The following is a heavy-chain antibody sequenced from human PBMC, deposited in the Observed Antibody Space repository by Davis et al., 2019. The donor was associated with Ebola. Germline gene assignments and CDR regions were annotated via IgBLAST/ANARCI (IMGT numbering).Heavy chain of an antibody. CDR2: ISPYNGDT. D-gene: IGHD3-22*01. CDR3: TRGIERDSSGYYRDEYFQH. J-gene: IGHJ1*01. V-gene: IGHV1-18*01. CDR1: GYTFNTYG. Sequence: ASVKVSCKASGYTFNTYGINYVRQAPGQGLEWVGWISPYNGDTSYAQKFQGRVTMTTDTSTSTAYMELRSLRSDDTAVYYCTRGIERDSSGYYRDEYFQHWGQGTLVTVSS.